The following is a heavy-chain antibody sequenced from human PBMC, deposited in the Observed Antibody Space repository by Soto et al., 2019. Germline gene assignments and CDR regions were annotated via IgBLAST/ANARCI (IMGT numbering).Heavy chain of an antibody. J-gene: IGHJ3*02. CDR1: GDSISSNNW. V-gene: IGHV4-4*02. D-gene: IGHD6-13*01. Sequence: SETLSLTCAVSGDSISSNNWWSWVRQPPGKGLEWIGEIYHSGSTNYNPSLKSRVTISVDKSKNQFSLKLSSVTAADTAVYYCARAAGCPLTGAFDIWGQGTMGTVSS. CDR2: IYHSGST. CDR3: ARAAGCPLTGAFDI.